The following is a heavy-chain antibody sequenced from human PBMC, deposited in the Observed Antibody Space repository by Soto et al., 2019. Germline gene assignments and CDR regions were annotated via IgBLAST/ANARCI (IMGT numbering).Heavy chain of an antibody. J-gene: IGHJ6*02. V-gene: IGHV3-30*18. Sequence: PGGSLRLSCAASGFTFSSYGMHWVRQAPGKGLEWVAVISYDGSNKYYADSVKGRFTISRDNSKNTLYLQVNSLRAEDTAVYYCAKSDIVVVPAAIAARRYGMDVWGQGTTVTVSS. CDR1: GFTFSSYG. CDR2: ISYDGSNK. CDR3: AKSDIVVVPAAIAARRYGMDV. D-gene: IGHD2-2*02.